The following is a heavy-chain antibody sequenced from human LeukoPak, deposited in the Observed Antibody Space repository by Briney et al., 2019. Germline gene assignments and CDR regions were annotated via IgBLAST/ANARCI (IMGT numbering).Heavy chain of an antibody. CDR2: IYYSGST. D-gene: IGHD4-17*01. V-gene: IGHV4-30-4*01. CDR3: AGMSGYGDYGGFDY. J-gene: IGHJ4*02. CDR1: GGSISSGDYY. Sequence: SETLSLTCTVSGGSISSGDYYWSWIRQPPGKGLEWIGYIYYSGSTYYNPSLKSRVTISVDTSKNQFSLKLSSVTAADTAVYYCAGMSGYGDYGGFDYWGQGTLVTVSS.